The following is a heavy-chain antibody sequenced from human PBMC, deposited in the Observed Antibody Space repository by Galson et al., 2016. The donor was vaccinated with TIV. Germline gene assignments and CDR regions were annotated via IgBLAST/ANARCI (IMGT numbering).Heavy chain of an antibody. CDR3: ARENGYGDYLSDY. CDR1: GFSFSSYG. J-gene: IGHJ4*02. V-gene: IGHV3-30*04. CDR2: ISYDGRNK. Sequence: SLRLSCAASGFSFSSYGMNWVRQAPGKGLEWVAVISYDGRNKYYADSVKGRFTISRDNSKNTMYVQMNSLRVEDTGVYYCARENGYGDYLSDYWGRGTLVTVSS. D-gene: IGHD4-17*01.